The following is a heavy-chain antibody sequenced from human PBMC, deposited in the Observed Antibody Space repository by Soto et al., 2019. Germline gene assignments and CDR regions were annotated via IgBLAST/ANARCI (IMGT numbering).Heavy chain of an antibody. J-gene: IGHJ4*02. Sequence: GGSLRLSCAASGFTFSSYAMHWVRQAPGKGLEYVSVISSNGGSTYYANSVKGRFTISRDNSKNTLYLQMSSLRAEDTAVYYCVKDDILTGYSPPGYWRQGTLVTFS. D-gene: IGHD3-9*01. V-gene: IGHV3-64D*06. CDR3: VKDDILTGYSPPGY. CDR2: ISSNGGST. CDR1: GFTFSSYA.